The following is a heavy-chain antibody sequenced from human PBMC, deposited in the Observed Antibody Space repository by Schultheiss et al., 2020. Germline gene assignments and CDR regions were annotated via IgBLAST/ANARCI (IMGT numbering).Heavy chain of an antibody. CDR2: IVVGSGNT. V-gene: IGHV1-58*01. D-gene: IGHD3-16*02. CDR1: GFTFTSSA. Sequence: SVKVSCKASGFTFTSSAVQWVRQARGQRLEWIGWIVVGSGNTNYAQKFQERVTITRDMSTSTAYMELSSLRSEDTAVYYCARIYDYIWGSYRYPPHAFDIWGQGTMVTVSS. CDR3: ARIYDYIWGSYRYPPHAFDI. J-gene: IGHJ3*02.